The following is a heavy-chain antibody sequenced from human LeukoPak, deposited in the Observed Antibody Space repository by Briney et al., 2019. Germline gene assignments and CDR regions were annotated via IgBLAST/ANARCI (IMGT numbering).Heavy chain of an antibody. J-gene: IGHJ4*02. CDR2: ISWNSGSI. D-gene: IGHD4-17*01. Sequence: PGGSLRLSCAASGFTFDDYAMPWVRQAPGKGLEWVSGISWNSGSIGYADSVKGRFTISRDNAKNSLYLQMNSLRAEDTALYYCAKGGGDYVVWPFDYWGQGTLVTVSS. CDR1: GFTFDDYA. CDR3: AKGGGDYVVWPFDY. V-gene: IGHV3-9*01.